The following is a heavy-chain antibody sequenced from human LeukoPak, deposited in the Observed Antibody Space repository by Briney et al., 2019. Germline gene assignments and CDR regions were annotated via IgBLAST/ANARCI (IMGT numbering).Heavy chain of an antibody. D-gene: IGHD4-17*01. J-gene: IGHJ4*02. Sequence: GESLRLSCAASGFTFSRYWVHWVRQAPGKGLEWVSRINPDGSTTTYADSVKGRFTISRDNAKNSLYLQMNSLRAEDTALYYCAKDSPLDYGDPGPFDYWGQGTLATVSS. CDR3: AKDSPLDYGDPGPFDY. V-gene: IGHV3-74*01. CDR2: INPDGSTT. CDR1: GFTFSRYW.